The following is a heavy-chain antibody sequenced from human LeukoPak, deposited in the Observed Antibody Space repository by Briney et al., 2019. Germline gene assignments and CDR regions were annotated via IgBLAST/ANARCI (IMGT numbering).Heavy chain of an antibody. CDR2: IYSGGST. Sequence: GGSLRLSCAASGFTVSSNYMSWVRQAPGKGLEWVSVIYSGGSTYYADSVKGRFTISRDNPKNTLYLQMNSLRAEDTAVYYCAREPGTDYRKYYFDYWGQGTLVTVSS. CDR1: GFTVSSNY. CDR3: AREPGTDYRKYYFDY. V-gene: IGHV3-53*01. J-gene: IGHJ4*02. D-gene: IGHD3/OR15-3a*01.